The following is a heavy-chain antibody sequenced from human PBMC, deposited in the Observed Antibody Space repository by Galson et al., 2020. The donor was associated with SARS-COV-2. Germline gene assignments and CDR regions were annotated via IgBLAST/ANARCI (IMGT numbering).Heavy chain of an antibody. V-gene: IGHV4-34*01. CDR2: INHSGST. D-gene: IGHD2-2*02. J-gene: IGHJ3*02. Sequence: SQTLPLTCAVYGGSSSGYYWSWIRQPPGKGLEWTGEINHSGSTNYNPSLKSRLPISVDTSKNQFALKLSSVTAADTAVYYCARGQAYCSSTSCYRDAFDIWGQGTMVTGSS. CDR3: ARGQAYCSSTSCYRDAFDI. CDR1: GGSSSGYY.